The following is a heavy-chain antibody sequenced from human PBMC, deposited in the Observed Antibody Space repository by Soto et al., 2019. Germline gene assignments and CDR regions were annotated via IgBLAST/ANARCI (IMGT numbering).Heavy chain of an antibody. V-gene: IGHV3-23*01. CDR2: ISGSGATT. Sequence: PWRPLRFAVAASVLTFSNSAMSWVGRAPGKGLEWVSGISGSGATTYYADSVKGRFTISRDNSKNTLSRQRNSRRAENTAVIYLANDQGIGSRHRWFDTWGQGTLVTVSS. CDR1: VLTFSNSA. J-gene: IGHJ5*02. CDR3: ANDQGIGSRHRWFDT. D-gene: IGHD2-21*01.